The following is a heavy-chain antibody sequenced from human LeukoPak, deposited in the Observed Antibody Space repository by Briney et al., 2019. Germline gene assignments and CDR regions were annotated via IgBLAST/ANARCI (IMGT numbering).Heavy chain of an antibody. CDR2: MNPNSGNT. Sequence: ASVKVSCKASGYTFTSYDINWVRQATGQGLEWMGWMNPNSGNTGYAQKFQGRVTITRNTSISTAYMELSSLRSEDTAVYYCARALGRVPRSFHNLLDPWGQGTLVTVSS. D-gene: IGHD3-10*01. CDR1: GYTFTSYD. CDR3: ARALGRVPRSFHNLLDP. V-gene: IGHV1-8*03. J-gene: IGHJ5*02.